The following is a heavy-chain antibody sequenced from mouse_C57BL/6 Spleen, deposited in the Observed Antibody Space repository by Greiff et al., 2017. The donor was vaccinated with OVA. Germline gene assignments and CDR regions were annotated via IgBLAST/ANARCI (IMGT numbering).Heavy chain of an antibody. J-gene: IGHJ3*01. CDR1: GYTFTGYW. CDR3: ARRHYGSSYAWFAY. Sequence: VQLQESGAELMKPGASVKLSCKATGYTFTGYWIEWVKQRPGHGLEWIGEILPGSGSTNYTEKFKGKATFTADTSSNTAYMQLSSLTTEDSAIYYCARRHYGSSYAWFAYWGQGTLVTVSA. CDR2: ILPGSGST. V-gene: IGHV1-9*01. D-gene: IGHD1-1*01.